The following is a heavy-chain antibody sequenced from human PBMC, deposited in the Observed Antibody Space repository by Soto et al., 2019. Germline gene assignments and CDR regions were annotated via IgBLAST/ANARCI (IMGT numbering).Heavy chain of an antibody. J-gene: IGHJ5*02. CDR2: IIPIFGTA. Sequence: QVQLVQSGAEVKKPGSSVKVSCKASGGTFSSYAISWVRQAPGQGLEWMGGIIPIFGTANYAQKFQGRVTIAGDEFTSTDYMELSSLRSEDTAVYYCARQERLAVGKAMVTDWFDPWGQGTLVTVSS. D-gene: IGHD5-18*01. V-gene: IGHV1-69*12. CDR1: GGTFSSYA. CDR3: ARQERLAVGKAMVTDWFDP.